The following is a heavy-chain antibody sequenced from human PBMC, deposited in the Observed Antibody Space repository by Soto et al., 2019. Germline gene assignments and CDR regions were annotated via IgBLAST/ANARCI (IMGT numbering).Heavy chain of an antibody. J-gene: IGHJ6*02. V-gene: IGHV4-34*01. CDR3: ARAGYYYYYYGMDV. CDR2: INRSGST. Sequence: SETLSLTCTVYGGSFSGYYWSWIRQPPGKGLKWIGEINRSGSTNYNPSLKSRVTISVDTSKNQFSLKLSSVTAADTAVYYCARAGYYYYYYGMDVWGQGTTVTVSS. CDR1: GGSFSGYY. D-gene: IGHD1-1*01.